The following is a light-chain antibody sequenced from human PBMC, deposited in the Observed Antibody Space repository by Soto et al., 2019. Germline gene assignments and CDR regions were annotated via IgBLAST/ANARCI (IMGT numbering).Light chain of an antibody. CDR1: SSDVGGYNY. J-gene: IGLJ1*01. Sequence: ALTHSASVSVSPGQSITISCTGTSSDVGGYNYVSWYQQHQGKAPQLIIYEVTNRPSGVSNRFSGSKSGNTASLTISGLQAEDEADYYCSSYTSSSILYVFGTGTKVTVL. V-gene: IGLV2-14*01. CDR2: EVT. CDR3: SSYTSSSILYV.